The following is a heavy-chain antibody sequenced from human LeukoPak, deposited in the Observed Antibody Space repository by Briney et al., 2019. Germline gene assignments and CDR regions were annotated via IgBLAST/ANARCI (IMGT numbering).Heavy chain of an antibody. J-gene: IGHJ1*01. V-gene: IGHV3-33*01. CDR1: GFTFSSYG. D-gene: IGHD5-24*01. Sequence: GGSLRLSCAASGFTFSSYGMHWVRQAPGKGLEWVAVIWYDGSNKYYADSVKGRFTISRDNSKNTLYLQMNSLRAEDTAVYYCARDSYHGYNYESYFQHWGQGTLVTVSS. CDR2: IWYDGSNK. CDR3: ARDSYHGYNYESYFQH.